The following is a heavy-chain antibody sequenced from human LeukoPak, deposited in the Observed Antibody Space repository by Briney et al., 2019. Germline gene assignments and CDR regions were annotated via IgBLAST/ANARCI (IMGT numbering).Heavy chain of an antibody. CDR1: GFTFSGHG. CDR2: IWYDGTNK. D-gene: IGHD5-12*01. J-gene: IGHJ4*02. CDR3: VRGNSGYGPDY. V-gene: IGHV3-33*01. Sequence: PGGSLRLSCAASGFTFSGHGMHWVRQAPGKGLEWVAVIWYDGTNKYYTASVKGRFTISRDNSINTLYLQMSSLRAEDTAVYYCVRGNSGYGPDYWGQGTLVTVSS.